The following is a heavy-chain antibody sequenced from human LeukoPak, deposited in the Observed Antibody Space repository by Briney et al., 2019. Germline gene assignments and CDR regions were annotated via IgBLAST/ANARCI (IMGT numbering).Heavy chain of an antibody. Sequence: ASVKVSCKASGYIFTSHAINWVRQAPGQGLEWLGWINANTGNPTYAQDFAGRFVFSLDTSVSTAYLQISSLKAEDTAVYYCARDLYSSSWYLDYWGQGTLVTVSS. V-gene: IGHV7-4-1*02. D-gene: IGHD6-13*01. CDR2: INANTGNP. CDR1: GYIFTSHA. CDR3: ARDLYSSSWYLDY. J-gene: IGHJ4*02.